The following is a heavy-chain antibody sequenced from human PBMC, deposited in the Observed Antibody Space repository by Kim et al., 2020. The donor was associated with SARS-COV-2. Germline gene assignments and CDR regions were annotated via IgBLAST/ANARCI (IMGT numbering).Heavy chain of an antibody. J-gene: IGHJ4*02. D-gene: IGHD6-13*01. CDR3: ARWGAGIAAAGGGH. Sequence: ADSVKGRFTISRDNAKNSLYLQRNSLRAEDTAVYYCARWGAGIAAAGGGHWGQGTLVTVSS. V-gene: IGHV3-11*04.